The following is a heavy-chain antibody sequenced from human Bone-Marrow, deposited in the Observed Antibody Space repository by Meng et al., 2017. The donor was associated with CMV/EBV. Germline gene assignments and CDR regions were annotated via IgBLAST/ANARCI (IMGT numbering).Heavy chain of an antibody. J-gene: IGHJ4*02. CDR1: GFTFSDYY. D-gene: IGHD4-11*01. CDR3: AKDRYRQFDY. Sequence: GESLKISCAASGFTFSDYYMSWIRQAPGKGLEWVSYISSSGSTIYYADSVKGRFTISRDNAKNSLYLQMNSLRAEDTAVYYCAKDRYRQFDYWGQGTLVTVSS. CDR2: ISSSGSTI. V-gene: IGHV3-11*04.